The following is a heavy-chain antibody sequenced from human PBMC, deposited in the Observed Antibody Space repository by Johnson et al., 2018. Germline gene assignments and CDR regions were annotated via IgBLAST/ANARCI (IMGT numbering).Heavy chain of an antibody. D-gene: IGHD6-6*01. V-gene: IGHV1-69*12. Sequence: QDQLVESGAEVKKPGSSVKVSCKASGGTFSSYAISWVRQAPGQGLEWMGGIIPIFGTANYAQKFQGRVTITAAESTSTAYMERSSLRSEDTSVYYCARDIYLTDVGYSASSLYWHLFDPWGQGTLVTVSS. CDR1: GGTFSSYA. CDR2: IIPIFGTA. CDR3: ARDIYLTDVGYSASSLYWHLFDP. J-gene: IGHJ5*02.